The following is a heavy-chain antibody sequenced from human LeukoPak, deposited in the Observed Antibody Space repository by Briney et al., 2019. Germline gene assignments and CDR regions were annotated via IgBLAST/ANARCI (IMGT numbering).Heavy chain of an antibody. CDR3: ARGYYYDSSGYSPRYFQH. Sequence: GGSLRLSCAASRFTFSSYAMHWVRQAPGKGLEWVAVISYDGSNKYYADSVKGRFTISRDNSKNTLYLQMNSLRAEDTAVYYCARGYYYDSSGYSPRYFQHWGQGTLVTVSS. D-gene: IGHD3-22*01. V-gene: IGHV3-30-3*01. J-gene: IGHJ1*01. CDR1: RFTFSSYA. CDR2: ISYDGSNK.